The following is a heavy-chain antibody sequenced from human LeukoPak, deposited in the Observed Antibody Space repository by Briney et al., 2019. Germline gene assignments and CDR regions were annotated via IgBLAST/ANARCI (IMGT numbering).Heavy chain of an antibody. D-gene: IGHD3-10*01. J-gene: IGHJ4*02. V-gene: IGHV3-15*01. CDR3: TTDLGTYYHGSQRLIPIDY. CDR2: IKSKTDGETT. CDR1: GFTFTNAW. Sequence: GGSLRLSCVDSGFTFTNAWMSWARQAPGKGLEWIGRIKSKTDGETTNYAEPVRGRFTISRDDSKSAVYLQMNSLKIEDTAVYYCTTDLGTYYHGSQRLIPIDYWGQGTLVTVSS.